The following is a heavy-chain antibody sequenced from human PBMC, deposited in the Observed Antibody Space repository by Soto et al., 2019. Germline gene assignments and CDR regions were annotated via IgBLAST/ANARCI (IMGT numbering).Heavy chain of an antibody. V-gene: IGHV3-48*03. CDR1: GFTFSNYE. CDR2: IGTSGRTI. Sequence: EVQLVESGGGLVQAGGSLRLFCVVSGFTFSNYEMNWVRQAPGKGLEWVSYIGTSGRTIYYADSVRGRFTISRDNAKNSLYLQMNSLRAEDTAVYYCARDPAIYSGKFDYGLDVWGQGTTVTVSS. J-gene: IGHJ6*02. D-gene: IGHD4-4*01. CDR3: ARDPAIYSGKFDYGLDV.